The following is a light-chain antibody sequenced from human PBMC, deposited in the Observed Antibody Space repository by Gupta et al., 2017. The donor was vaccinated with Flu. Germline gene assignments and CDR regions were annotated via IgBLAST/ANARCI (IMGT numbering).Light chain of an antibody. CDR3: SSYRTGSILV. Sequence: SITISCTGTSSDVGDYNYVSWYQQHPGKAHKLMIYDVINRPAGISDRFSGSKSGNTASLTISGLQAEDEADYYCSSYRTGSILVFGTGTKVTVL. CDR1: SSDVGDYNY. V-gene: IGLV2-14*04. J-gene: IGLJ1*01. CDR2: DVI.